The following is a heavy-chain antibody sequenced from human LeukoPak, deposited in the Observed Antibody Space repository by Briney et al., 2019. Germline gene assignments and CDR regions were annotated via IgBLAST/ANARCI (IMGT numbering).Heavy chain of an antibody. CDR3: ARAQYMITFGGVIVTNYFDY. V-gene: IGHV4-59*01. CDR2: IYYSGST. D-gene: IGHD3-16*02. J-gene: IGHJ4*02. Sequence: SETLSLTCTVSGGSISSYYWSWIRQPPGKGLEWIGYIYYSGSTNYNPSLKSRVTISVDTSKNQFSLKLSSVTAADTAVYYCARAQYMITFGGVIVTNYFDYWGQGTLVTVSS. CDR1: GGSISSYY.